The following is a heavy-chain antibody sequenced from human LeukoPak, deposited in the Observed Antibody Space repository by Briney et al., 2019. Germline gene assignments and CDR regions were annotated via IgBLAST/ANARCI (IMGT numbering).Heavy chain of an antibody. V-gene: IGHV3-30*04. J-gene: IGHJ6*02. CDR3: AKDESVMIFGVVIIDYYYYGMDV. CDR2: ISYDGSNK. D-gene: IGHD3-3*01. CDR1: GFTFSSYA. Sequence: GGSLRLSCAASGFTFSSYAMHWVRQAPGKGLEWVAVISYDGSNKYYADSVKGRFTISRDNFKNTLYLQMNSLRAEDTAVYYCAKDESVMIFGVVIIDYYYYGMDVWGQGTTVTVSS.